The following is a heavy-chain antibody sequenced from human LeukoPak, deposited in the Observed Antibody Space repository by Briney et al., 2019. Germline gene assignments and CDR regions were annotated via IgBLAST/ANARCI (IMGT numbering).Heavy chain of an antibody. Sequence: PGASLRLSCAASGFTFSNAWMNWVRQAPGEGLEWVSSISSSNNYIYYADSVKGRFTISRDNAKNSLYLQMNSLRAEDTAVYYCARRSPNYYFDYWGQGTPVTV. CDR2: ISSSNNYI. V-gene: IGHV3-21*01. CDR1: GFTFSNAW. J-gene: IGHJ4*02. CDR3: ARRSPNYYFDY.